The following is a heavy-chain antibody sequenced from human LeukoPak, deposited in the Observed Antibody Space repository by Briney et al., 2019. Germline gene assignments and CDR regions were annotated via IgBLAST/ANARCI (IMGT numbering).Heavy chain of an antibody. CDR1: GGTFSCYA. J-gene: IGHJ6*03. Sequence: SVKVSCKASGGTFSCYAISWVRQAPGQGLEWMGRIIPIFGTANYAQKFQGRVTITTDESTSTAYMELSSLRSEDTAVYYCARDRQRRVTGGGYYYYYMDVWGKGTTVTVSS. CDR3: ARDRQRRVTGGGYYYYYMDV. D-gene: IGHD1-14*01. CDR2: IIPIFGTA. V-gene: IGHV1-69*05.